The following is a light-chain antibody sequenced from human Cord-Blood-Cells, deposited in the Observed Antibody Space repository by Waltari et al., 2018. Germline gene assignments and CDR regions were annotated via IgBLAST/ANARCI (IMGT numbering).Light chain of an antibody. Sequence: EIVLTQSPGTLSLSPGERATLFCRASQSVSSSYLAWYQQKPGQAPRLLIYGASSRATGIPDRFSGRWSGTDFTLTISRLEPEDFAVYYCQQYGSSYLFGQGTKLEIK. CDR3: QQYGSSYL. CDR1: QSVSSSY. V-gene: IGKV3-20*01. CDR2: GAS. J-gene: IGKJ2*01.